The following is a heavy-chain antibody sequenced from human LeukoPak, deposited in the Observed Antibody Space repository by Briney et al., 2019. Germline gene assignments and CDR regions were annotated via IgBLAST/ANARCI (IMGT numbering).Heavy chain of an antibody. J-gene: IGHJ3*02. CDR2: IYTSGST. D-gene: IGHD3-3*01. CDR1: GGSISSGSYY. CDR3: ARDFWSGYFTDAFDI. V-gene: IGHV4-61*02. Sequence: PSETLSLTCTVSGGSISSGSYYWSWIRQPAGKGLEWIGRIYTSGSTNYNPSLKSRVTISVDTSKNQFSLKLSSVTAADTAVYYCARDFWSGYFTDAFDIWGQGTMVTVSS.